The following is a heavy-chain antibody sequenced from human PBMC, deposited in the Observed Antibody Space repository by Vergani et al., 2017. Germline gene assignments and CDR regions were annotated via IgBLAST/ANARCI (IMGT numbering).Heavy chain of an antibody. D-gene: IGHD3-16*01. J-gene: IGHJ6*02. V-gene: IGHV3-15*07. CDR3: TTDPRYAGDDSGYCLSDHHYYGMDV. Sequence: EVQLVESGGGIVKPGGSLRLSCVASGFSFRNAWMNWVRRTPGKGLEWVGRIKSTFDRGTTDYAAAVKGRFTISRDDSKNTLFLQMNGLKTEDIGVYYCTTDPRYAGDDSGYCLSDHHYYGMDVWGQGTTVTVSS. CDR2: IKSTFDRGTT. CDR1: GFSFRNAW.